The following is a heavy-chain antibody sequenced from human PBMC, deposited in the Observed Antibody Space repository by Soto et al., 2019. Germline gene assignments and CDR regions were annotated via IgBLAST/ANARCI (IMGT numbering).Heavy chain of an antibody. J-gene: IGHJ4*02. Sequence: QVQLVESGGGMVQPGGSLRLSCATSGFIFSTYGMQWVRQSPGEGLEWVAVMANDGSYQYYADSVKGRFTISRDNSKNTLYLQMDSLRREDTAVYYCARSIGGSSYYPPDYWGQGTLVTVSS. CDR1: GFIFSTYG. CDR2: MANDGSYQ. CDR3: ARSIGGSSYYPPDY. D-gene: IGHD2-15*01. V-gene: IGHV3-30*03.